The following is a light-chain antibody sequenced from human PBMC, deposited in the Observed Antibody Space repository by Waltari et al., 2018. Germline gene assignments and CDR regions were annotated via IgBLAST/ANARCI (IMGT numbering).Light chain of an antibody. Sequence: SYDLTQAPSESVSPGQTASITCSGDKLGDKYACWYQQKPGQSPVLVIYQDSKRPSGIPERFSGSNSGNTATLTISGTQAMDEADYYCQAWDSSTVVFGGGTKLTVL. CDR2: QDS. CDR1: KLGDKY. V-gene: IGLV3-1*01. J-gene: IGLJ2*01. CDR3: QAWDSSTVV.